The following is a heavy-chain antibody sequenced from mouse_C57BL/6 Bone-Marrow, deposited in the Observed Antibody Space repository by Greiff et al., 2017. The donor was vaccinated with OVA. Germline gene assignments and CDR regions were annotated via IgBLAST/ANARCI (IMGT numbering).Heavy chain of an antibody. CDR2: ISSGSSTI. V-gene: IGHV5-17*01. CDR3: ARSDYDYFDN. J-gene: IGHJ2*01. D-gene: IGHD2-4*01. CDR1: GFTFTDYG. Sequence: DVKLVESGAGLVKPGGSLKLSCAASGFTFTDYGMHWVRQAPGKGLEWVAYISSGSSTIYYADTVKGRFTNSRDKSKNTLFLQTTSHRSEDTAIYYGARSDYDYFDNGGRGTTLTVSA.